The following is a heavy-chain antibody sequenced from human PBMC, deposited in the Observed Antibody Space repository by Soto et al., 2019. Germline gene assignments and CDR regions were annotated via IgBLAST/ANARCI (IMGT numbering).Heavy chain of an antibody. V-gene: IGHV4-61*08. J-gene: IGHJ6*02. CDR3: AREDFYNGMDV. CDR2: IYSSGNT. Sequence: SETLSLTCTVSGGSISSGGYYWSWIRQHPGKGLEWIGYIYSSGNTNYNPSLKSRVTTSVDTSKNQFSLKVSSVSAADTAMYYCAREDFYNGMDVWGQGTTVTVSS. CDR1: GGSISSGGYY.